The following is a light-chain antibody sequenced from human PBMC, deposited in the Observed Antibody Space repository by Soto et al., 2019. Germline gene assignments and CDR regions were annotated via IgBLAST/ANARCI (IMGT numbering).Light chain of an antibody. V-gene: IGLV1-44*01. Sequence: QSVLTQPPSASGTPGQTVTISCYGSSSNMGSNTVHWFQQFPGTAPKLLIYTNDQRPSGVPGRFSGSNSGTSASLAISGLQSEDEADYYCAVWDDSLNGHVFGAGTKVTVL. CDR2: TND. J-gene: IGLJ1*01. CDR3: AVWDDSLNGHV. CDR1: SSNMGSNT.